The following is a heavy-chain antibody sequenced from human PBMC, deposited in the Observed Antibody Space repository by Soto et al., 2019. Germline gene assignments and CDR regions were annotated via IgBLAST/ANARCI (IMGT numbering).Heavy chain of an antibody. CDR3: AREEQGDFWSGYYGNYYYYYGMDV. D-gene: IGHD3-3*01. CDR1: GFTFSSYG. CDR2: IWYDGSNK. J-gene: IGHJ6*02. V-gene: IGHV3-33*01. Sequence: GGSLRLSCAASGFTFSSYGMHWVRQAPGKGLEWVAVIWYDGSNKYYADSVKGRFTISRDNSKNTLYLQMNSLRAEDTAVYYCAREEQGDFWSGYYGNYYYYYGMDVWGQGTTVTVSS.